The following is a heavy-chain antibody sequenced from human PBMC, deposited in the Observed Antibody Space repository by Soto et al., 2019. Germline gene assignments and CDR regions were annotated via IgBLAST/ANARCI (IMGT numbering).Heavy chain of an antibody. Sequence: QVQLVESGGGVVQPGRSLRLSCAASGFTFSSYAMHWVRQAPGKGLEWVAVISYDGSNKYYADSVKGRFTISRDNSKNTLSLQMNSLRAEDTAVYYCARERTGGWFDPWGQGTLVTVSS. D-gene: IGHD2-2*01. CDR2: ISYDGSNK. CDR1: GFTFSSYA. J-gene: IGHJ5*02. CDR3: ARERTGGWFDP. V-gene: IGHV3-30-3*01.